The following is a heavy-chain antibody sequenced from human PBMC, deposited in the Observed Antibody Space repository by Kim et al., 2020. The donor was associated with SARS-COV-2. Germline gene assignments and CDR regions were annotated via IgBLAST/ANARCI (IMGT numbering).Heavy chain of an antibody. CDR3: GAGGVVVPAAGYYYGMDV. J-gene: IGHJ6*02. V-gene: IGHV3-53*01. D-gene: IGHD2-2*01. Sequence: GRYTISRDNSKNTLYLQMNSVRAEDTAVYYCGAGGVVVPAAGYYYGMDVWGQGTTVTVSS.